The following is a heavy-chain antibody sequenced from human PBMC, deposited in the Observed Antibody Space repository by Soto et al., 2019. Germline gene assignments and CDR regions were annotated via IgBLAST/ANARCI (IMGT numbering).Heavy chain of an antibody. D-gene: IGHD3-16*01. J-gene: IGHJ4*02. CDR3: FGGNGGPQ. CDR2: LTPDGIAT. Sequence: GGSQRISYAPSDLTFRTYWMNRVRQAPWKWVESVAKLTPDGIATNYVVSVKFRFNISRDNVRNSVSLQMNSMRFEDTAVYFCFGGNGGPQWGQGIMVTASS. V-gene: IGHV3-7*03. CDR1: DLTFRTYW.